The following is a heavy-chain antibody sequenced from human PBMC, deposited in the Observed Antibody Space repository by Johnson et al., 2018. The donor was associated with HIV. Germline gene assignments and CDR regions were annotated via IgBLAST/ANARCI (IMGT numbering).Heavy chain of an antibody. Sequence: QVQLVESGGGVVQPGRSLRLSCAASGFTFSSYAMHWVRQAPGKGLEWVASISYDGTNKYYADSVKGRFTISRDNSKNTLYLQMNSLRAEDTAVYYCAREMAATNAWALDIWGQGTMVTVSS. CDR3: AREMAATNAWALDI. V-gene: IGHV3-30*14. J-gene: IGHJ3*02. D-gene: IGHD5-24*01. CDR2: ISYDGTNK. CDR1: GFTFSSYA.